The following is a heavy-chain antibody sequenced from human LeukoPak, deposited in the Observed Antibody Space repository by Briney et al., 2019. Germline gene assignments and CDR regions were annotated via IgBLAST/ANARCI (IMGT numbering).Heavy chain of an antibody. D-gene: IGHD4-11*01. J-gene: IGHJ4*02. CDR2: IYYSGNT. V-gene: IGHV4-59*01. Sequence: SETLSLTCTVSGDSISGYYWSWIRQPPGKGLEWIGYIYYSGNTNYNPSLKSRVIISVDTSKNQFSLKLSSVTAADTAMYYCARDTGVYWGQGTLVTVSS. CDR1: GDSISGYY. CDR3: ARDTGVY.